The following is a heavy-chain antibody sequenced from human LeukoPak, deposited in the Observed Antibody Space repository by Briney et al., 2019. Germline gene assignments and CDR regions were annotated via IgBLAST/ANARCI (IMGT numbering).Heavy chain of an antibody. V-gene: IGHV4-34*01. Sequence: PSETLSLTCTVSGGSISGYYWSWIRQPPGKGLEWIGEINHSGSTNYNPSLKSRVTISVDTSKNQFSLELSSVTAADTAVYYCAAYSSGWYGDAFDIWGQGTMVTVSS. CDR3: AAYSSGWYGDAFDI. D-gene: IGHD6-19*01. CDR2: INHSGST. J-gene: IGHJ3*02. CDR1: GGSISGYY.